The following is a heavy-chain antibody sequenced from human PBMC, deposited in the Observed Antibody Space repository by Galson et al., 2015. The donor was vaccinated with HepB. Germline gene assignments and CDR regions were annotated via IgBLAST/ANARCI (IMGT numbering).Heavy chain of an antibody. CDR3: AKDLGIVGSPRGYYYYGMDV. CDR1: GFTFSSYA. D-gene: IGHD1-26*01. V-gene: IGHV3-23*01. J-gene: IGHJ6*02. Sequence: SLRLSCAASGFTFSSYAMSWVRQAPGKGLEWVSAISGSGGSTYYADSVKGRFTISRDNSKNTLYLQMNSLRAEDTAVYYCAKDLGIVGSPRGYYYYGMDVWGQGTTVTVSS. CDR2: ISGSGGST.